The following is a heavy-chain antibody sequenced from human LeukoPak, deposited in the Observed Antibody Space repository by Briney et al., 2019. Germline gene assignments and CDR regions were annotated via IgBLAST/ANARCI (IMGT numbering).Heavy chain of an antibody. CDR3: ARAWVVAAFDY. D-gene: IGHD2-15*01. V-gene: IGHV1-46*01. J-gene: IGHJ4*02. CDR2: INPSGGST. CDR1: GYTFTSYY. Sequence: ASVKVSCKASGYTFTSYYTHWVRQAPGQGLEWMGIINPSGGSTSYAQKFQGRVTMTRDMSTSTVYMELSSLRSEDTAVYYCARAWVVAAFDYWGQGTLVTVSS.